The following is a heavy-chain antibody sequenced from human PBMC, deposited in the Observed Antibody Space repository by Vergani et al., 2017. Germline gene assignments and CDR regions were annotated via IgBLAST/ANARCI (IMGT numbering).Heavy chain of an antibody. D-gene: IGHD3-10*01. CDR3: ARDAPNGSGRFFDY. CDR1: GFTFSSYA. J-gene: IGHJ4*02. Sequence: QVQLVESGGGVVQPGRSLRLSCAASGFTFSSYAMHWVRQAPGKGLEWVAVISYDGSNKYYADSVKGRFTISRDNSKNTLYLQMNSLRAEETAVYYCARDAPNGSGRFFDYWGQGTLVTVSS. CDR2: ISYDGSNK. V-gene: IGHV3-30-3*01.